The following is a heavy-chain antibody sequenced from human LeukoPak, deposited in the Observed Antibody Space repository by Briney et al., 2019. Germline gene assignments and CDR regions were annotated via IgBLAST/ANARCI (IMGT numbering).Heavy chain of an antibody. Sequence: SETLSLTCTVSGGSISSSSYYWGWIRQPPGKGLEWIGSIYYSGSTYYNPSLKSRVTISVDTSKNQFSLKLSSVTAADTAVYYCARDREYYDYVWGSYRPVSFDYWGQGTLVTVSS. CDR3: ARDREYYDYVWGSYRPVSFDY. J-gene: IGHJ4*02. CDR2: IYYSGST. CDR1: GGSISSSSYY. D-gene: IGHD3-16*02. V-gene: IGHV4-39*07.